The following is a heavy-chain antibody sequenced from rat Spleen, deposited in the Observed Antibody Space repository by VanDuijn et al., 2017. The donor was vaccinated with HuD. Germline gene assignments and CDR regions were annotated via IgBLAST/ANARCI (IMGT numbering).Heavy chain of an antibody. Sequence: EVQLVESDGGLVQPGKSLKLSCAASGFTFSDFFMAWVRQAPTKGLEWVATISYDGSGTYYRDSVKGRFTISRDNAKTTLYLQMDSLRSEDTATYYCARQGISMMVVDYWGQGVMVTVSS. CDR3: ARQGISMMVVDY. J-gene: IGHJ2*01. D-gene: IGHD1-12*02. CDR1: GFTFSDFF. V-gene: IGHV5-29*01. CDR2: ISYDGSGT.